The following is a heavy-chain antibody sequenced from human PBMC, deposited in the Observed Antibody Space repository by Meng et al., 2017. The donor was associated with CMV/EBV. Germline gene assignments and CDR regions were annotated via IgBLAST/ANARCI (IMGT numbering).Heavy chain of an antibody. CDR3: ARSHSNSYYYYYYGMDV. CDR1: GYTFTGYY. D-gene: IGHD6-6*01. J-gene: IGHJ6*02. CDR2: INPNSGGT. Sequence: ASVKVSCKASGYTFTGYYMHWVRQAPGQGLEWMGWINPNSGGTNYAQKFQGRVTMTRDTSISTAYMELSRLRSDDTAVYYCARSHSNSYYYYYYGMDVWGQGTTVTVSS. V-gene: IGHV1-2*02.